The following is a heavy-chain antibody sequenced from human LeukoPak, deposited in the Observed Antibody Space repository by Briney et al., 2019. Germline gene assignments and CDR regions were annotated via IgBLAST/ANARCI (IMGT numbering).Heavy chain of an antibody. V-gene: IGHV3-20*04. CDR1: GFSVDDLG. Sequence: RPGGSLRFSCAASGFSVDDLGMTWLRQVPGKGLEGVAGINWNGASTGYADSVRGRFTISRDNDKNSLYLQMNSLRAEDTALYYCARAVCPTIKFCDSSYFMDVWGKGTTVNVS. J-gene: IGHJ6*03. CDR3: ARAVCPTIKFCDSSYFMDV. CDR2: INWNGAST. D-gene: IGHD6-6*01.